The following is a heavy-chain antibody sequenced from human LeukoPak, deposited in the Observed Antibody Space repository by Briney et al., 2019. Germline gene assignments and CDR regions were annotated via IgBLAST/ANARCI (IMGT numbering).Heavy chain of an antibody. D-gene: IGHD3-22*01. CDR3: ASAVYDSSVIAFDI. V-gene: IGHV4-34*01. CDR2: INHSGST. CDR1: GGSFSGYY. Sequence: SETLSLTCAVYGGSFSGYYWSWIRQPPGKGLEWIGEINHSGSTNYNPSLKSRVTISVDTSKNQFSLKLSSVTAADTAVYYCASAVYDSSVIAFDIWGQGTMVTVSS. J-gene: IGHJ3*02.